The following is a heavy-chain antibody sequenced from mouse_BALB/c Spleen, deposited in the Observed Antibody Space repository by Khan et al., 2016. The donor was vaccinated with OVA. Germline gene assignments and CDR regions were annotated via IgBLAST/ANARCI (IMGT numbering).Heavy chain of an antibody. J-gene: IGHJ2*01. CDR3: TNRYGYIDY. CDR2: ISYSGST. D-gene: IGHD1-1*01. CDR1: GYSITRDYA. Sequence: EVQLQESGPGLVKPSQSLSLTCTVTGYSITRDYAWNWIRQFPGNKLEWMGYISYSGSTKYNPSLKSRISITRDTSKNQFFLQLNSVTTEDTATHYCTNRYGYIDYWGQGTTLTVSP. V-gene: IGHV3-2*02.